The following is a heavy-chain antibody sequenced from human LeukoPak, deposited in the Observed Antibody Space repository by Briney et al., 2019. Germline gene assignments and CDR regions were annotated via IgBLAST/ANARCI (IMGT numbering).Heavy chain of an antibody. CDR2: IHYSGST. CDR3: ARGSRGDNFDY. Sequence: SETLSLTCAVSGYSISSAFYWGWIRQSPGKGLEWIGTIHYSGSTSYNPSLKSRVTISVDTSKNQFSLKLRSVTAADTAVYYCARGSRGDNFDYWGQGTLVTVSS. CDR1: GYSISSAFY. V-gene: IGHV4-38-2*01. D-gene: IGHD7-27*01. J-gene: IGHJ4*02.